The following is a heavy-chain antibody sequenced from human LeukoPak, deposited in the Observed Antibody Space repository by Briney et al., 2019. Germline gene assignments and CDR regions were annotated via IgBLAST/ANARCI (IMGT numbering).Heavy chain of an antibody. CDR1: GFTFSGYG. V-gene: IGHV3-21*01. CDR3: ARSIAVADSNGDY. Sequence: GRSLRLSCAASGFTFSGYGMNWVRQAPGKGLEWVSSISSSSNYIHYADSVKGRFTISRDNAKNSLYLQMNSLRAEDTAVYYCARSIAVADSNGDYWGQGTLVTVSS. CDR2: ISSSSNYI. J-gene: IGHJ4*02. D-gene: IGHD6-19*01.